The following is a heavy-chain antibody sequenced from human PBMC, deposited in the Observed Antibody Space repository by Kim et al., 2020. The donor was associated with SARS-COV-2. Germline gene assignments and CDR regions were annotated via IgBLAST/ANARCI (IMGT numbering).Heavy chain of an antibody. CDR3: ARTGDGYNSAYYYYGMDV. V-gene: IGHV4-59*13. Sequence: TRYLTCTVSGGSISSYYWIWIRKPPRKGLALIGYIYYSGSTNSNPSLKSRVTISVDTSKNQFSLNLSSVTAADTAVYYCARTGDGYNSAYYYYGMDV. J-gene: IGHJ6*01. CDR1: GGSISSYY. D-gene: IGHD5-12*01. CDR2: IYYSGST.